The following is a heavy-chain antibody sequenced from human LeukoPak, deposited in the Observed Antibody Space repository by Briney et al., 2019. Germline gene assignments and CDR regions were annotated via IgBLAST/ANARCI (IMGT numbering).Heavy chain of an antibody. D-gene: IGHD1-1*01. V-gene: IGHV3-30*02. J-gene: IGHJ4*02. CDR2: IRYFGTTK. Sequence: GGSLRLSCAASGFTFSGYGMHWVRQAPGKGLERVAHIRYFGTTKYYADSVKGRFTISRDTSTNTLFLQMNDLRPEDTAVYFCAKDSNYWSFDYWGQGTLVTVSS. CDR1: GFTFSGYG. CDR3: AKDSNYWSFDY.